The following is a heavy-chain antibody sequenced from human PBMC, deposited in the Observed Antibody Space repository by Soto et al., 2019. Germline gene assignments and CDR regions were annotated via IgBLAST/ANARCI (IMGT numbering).Heavy chain of an antibody. CDR2: IYPGDSDT. Sequence: PGESLKISCKGSGYSFTSYWIGWVRQMPGKGLEWMGIIYPGDSDTRYSPSFQGQVTISADKSISTAYLQWSSLKASDTAMYYCARRVANYYDIGGDAFDIWGQGTIVTVSS. V-gene: IGHV5-51*01. J-gene: IGHJ3*02. D-gene: IGHD3-22*01. CDR3: ARRVANYYDIGGDAFDI. CDR1: GYSFTSYW.